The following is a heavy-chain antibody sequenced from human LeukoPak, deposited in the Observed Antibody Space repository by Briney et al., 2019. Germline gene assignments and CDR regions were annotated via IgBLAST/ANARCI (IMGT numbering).Heavy chain of an antibody. CDR1: GGSFSGYY. CDR3: ASSVVAGPPGTQHLPASGWFDP. Sequence: PSETLSLTCAVYGGSFSGYYWSWIRQPPGKGLEWIGEINHSGSTNYNPSLKSRVTISVDTSKNQFSLKLSSVTAADTAVYYCASSVVAGPPGTQHLPASGWFDPWGQGTLVTVSS. J-gene: IGHJ5*02. CDR2: INHSGST. V-gene: IGHV4-34*01. D-gene: IGHD6-19*01.